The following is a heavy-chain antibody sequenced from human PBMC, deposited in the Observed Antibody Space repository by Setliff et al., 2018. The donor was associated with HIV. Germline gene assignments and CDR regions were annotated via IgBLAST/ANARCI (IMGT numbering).Heavy chain of an antibody. V-gene: IGHV4-59*11. CDR3: ARVETTVRGATYGMDV. Sequence: SETLSLTCTVSGGSISSHYWSWIRQAPGKGLEWIGTMYFRGNARNSPSLKSRVTILVDTSKNQLSLNLTSVTAADTAVYYCARVETTVRGATYGMDVWGQGTTVTVSS. CDR1: GGSISSHY. CDR2: MYFRGNA. D-gene: IGHD3-10*01. J-gene: IGHJ6*02.